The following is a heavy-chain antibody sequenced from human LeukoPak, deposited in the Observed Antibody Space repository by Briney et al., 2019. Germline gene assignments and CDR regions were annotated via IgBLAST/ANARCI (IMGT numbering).Heavy chain of an antibody. D-gene: IGHD1-26*01. Sequence: ASVKVSCKASGYTFTSYAMHWVRQAPGQRLEWMGWINAGDGNTKYSQKLQGRVTMTTDTSTSTAYMELRSLRSDDTAVYYCARLGATTVPDYWGQGTLVTVSS. CDR3: ARLGATTVPDY. V-gene: IGHV1-3*01. CDR2: INAGDGNT. CDR1: GYTFTSYA. J-gene: IGHJ4*02.